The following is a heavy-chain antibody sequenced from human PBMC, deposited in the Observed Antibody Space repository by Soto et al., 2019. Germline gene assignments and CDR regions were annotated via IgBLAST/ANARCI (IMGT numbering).Heavy chain of an antibody. CDR3: AREAGRSSWYDSVWFDP. Sequence: QVQLVQSGAEVKKPGASVKVSCKASGYTFTGYYMHWVRQAPGQGLEWMGWINPNSGGTNYAQKFKGWVTMTRNTSISTAYMELSRLRSDDTAVYYGAREAGRSSWYDSVWFDPWGQGTLVTVSS. D-gene: IGHD6-13*01. J-gene: IGHJ5*02. CDR2: INPNSGGT. V-gene: IGHV1-2*04. CDR1: GYTFTGYY.